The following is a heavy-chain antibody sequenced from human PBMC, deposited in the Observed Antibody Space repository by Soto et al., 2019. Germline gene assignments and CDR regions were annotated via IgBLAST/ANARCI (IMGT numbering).Heavy chain of an antibody. CDR1: GGTFSSYA. Sequence: QVQLVQSGAEVKKPGSSVKVSCKASGGTFSSYAISWVRQAPGQGLEWMGGIIPIFGTANYAQKFQGRVTITTDESTSTAYMELSSLRSEDTAVYYCASEGRIAAAGPRWFDPWGQGTLVTVSS. D-gene: IGHD6-13*01. CDR3: ASEGRIAAAGPRWFDP. CDR2: IIPIFGTA. V-gene: IGHV1-69*01. J-gene: IGHJ5*02.